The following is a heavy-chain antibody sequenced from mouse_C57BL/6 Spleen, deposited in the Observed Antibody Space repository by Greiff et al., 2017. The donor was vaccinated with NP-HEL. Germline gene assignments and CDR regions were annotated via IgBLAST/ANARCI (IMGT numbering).Heavy chain of an antibody. CDR3: ARWCITTVVAPVAY. CDR2: LNPNNGGT. D-gene: IGHD1-1*01. Sequence: VQLQQSGPELVKPGASVKIPCKASGYTFTDYNMDWVKQSHGKSLEWIGDLNPNNGGTISNQKFKGQDTLTVDKSSSTAYMQLRSLTSEDTAVYYCARWCITTVVAPVAYWGQGTLVTVSA. J-gene: IGHJ3*01. CDR1: GYTFTDYN. V-gene: IGHV1-18*01.